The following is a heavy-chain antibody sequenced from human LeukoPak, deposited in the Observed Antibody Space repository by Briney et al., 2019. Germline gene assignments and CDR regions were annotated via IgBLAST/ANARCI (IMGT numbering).Heavy chain of an antibody. CDR2: IYYSGST. CDR3: ARVAGYSGYVDY. V-gene: IGHV4-59*01. Sequence: SETLSLTCAVYGGSFSGYYWSWIRQPPGKGLEWIGYIYYSGSTNYNPSLKSRVTISVDTSKNQFSLKLSSVTAADTAVYYCARVAGYSGYVDYWGQGTLVTVSS. D-gene: IGHD1-26*01. CDR1: GGSFSGYY. J-gene: IGHJ4*02.